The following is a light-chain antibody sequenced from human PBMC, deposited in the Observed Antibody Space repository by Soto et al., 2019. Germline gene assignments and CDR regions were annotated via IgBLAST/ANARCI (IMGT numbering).Light chain of an antibody. CDR1: QDISTS. Sequence: DIQMTQSPSSLSASAGDRVTITCRASQDISTSLAWYQQKPGKVPNLLIYGASTLQFGIPSRFSGSGSGTDFTLTITSLQPEDVATCYCQKYKSVPHTCGPGTSVDVK. J-gene: IGKJ3*01. V-gene: IGKV1-27*01. CDR3: QKYKSVPHT. CDR2: GAS.